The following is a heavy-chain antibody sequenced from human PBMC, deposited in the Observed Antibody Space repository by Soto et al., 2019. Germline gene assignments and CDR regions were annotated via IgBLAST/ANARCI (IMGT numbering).Heavy chain of an antibody. D-gene: IGHD3-22*01. CDR3: AKDGDYYDSSGSLDY. J-gene: IGHJ4*02. CDR2: ISSDGSNK. CDR1: GFTFRNYG. Sequence: LRLSCAASGFTFRNYGMHWVRQAPGKGLEWVAFISSDGSNKYYVDSVKGRFTISRDNSENTLSLQMNSLRAEDTAVYYCAKDGDYYDSSGSLDYWGQGTQVTVSS. V-gene: IGHV3-30*18.